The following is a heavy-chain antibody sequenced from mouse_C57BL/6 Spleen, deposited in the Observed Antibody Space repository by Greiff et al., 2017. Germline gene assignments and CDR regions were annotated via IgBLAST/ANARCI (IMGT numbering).Heavy chain of an antibody. D-gene: IGHD1-1*01. CDR1: GYTFTDYE. CDR2: IDPETGGT. V-gene: IGHV1-15*01. Sequence: QVQLKQSGAELVRPGASVTLSCKASGYTFTDYEMHWVKQTPVHGLEWIGAIDPETGGTAYNQKFKGKAILTADKSSSTAYMELRSLTSEDSAVYYCARPSTVVDWYFDVWGTGTTVTVSS. CDR3: ARPSTVVDWYFDV. J-gene: IGHJ1*03.